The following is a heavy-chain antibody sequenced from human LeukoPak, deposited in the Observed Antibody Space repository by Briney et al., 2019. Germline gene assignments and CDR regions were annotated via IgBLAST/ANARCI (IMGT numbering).Heavy chain of an antibody. V-gene: IGHV3-9*01. CDR1: GFTFDDYA. CDR2: ISWNSGSI. J-gene: IGHJ4*02. CDR3: AKHPFDY. Sequence: PGRSPRLSCAASGFTFDDYAMHWVRQAPGKGLEWVSGISWNSGSIGYADSVKGRFTISRDNAKNSLYLQMNSLRAEDTALYYCAKHPFDYWGQGTLVTVSS.